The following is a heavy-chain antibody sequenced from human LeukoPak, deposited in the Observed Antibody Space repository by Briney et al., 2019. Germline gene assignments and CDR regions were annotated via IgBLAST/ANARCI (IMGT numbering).Heavy chain of an antibody. V-gene: IGHV3-48*01. CDR2: IRTSSYSI. J-gene: IGHJ4*02. D-gene: IGHD3-22*01. Sequence: PGGSLRLSCAASGFTFSTYGMNWVRQAPGKGLEGVSYIRTSSYSISQADSVKGRFTISRDNAKNSLYLQMISLRAEDTAVYYCARTYYYDSTEFRFFYFSGPGTLVTVS. CDR1: GFTFSTYG. CDR3: ARTYYYDSTEFRFFYF.